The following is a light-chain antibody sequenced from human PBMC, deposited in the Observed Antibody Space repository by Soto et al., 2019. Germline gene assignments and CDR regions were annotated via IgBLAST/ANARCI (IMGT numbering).Light chain of an antibody. J-gene: IGKJ1*01. CDR2: GAS. CDR1: QSVSSNY. V-gene: IGKV3-20*01. Sequence: EIVLTQSPGTLSLSPGEGATLSCRASQSVSSNYLAWYQQKPGQAPRLLIYGASSRATGIPDRFSGSGSGTDFTLTIGRLEPEDFAVYYCQQYGTSPPWTFGQGTKVDIK. CDR3: QQYGTSPPWT.